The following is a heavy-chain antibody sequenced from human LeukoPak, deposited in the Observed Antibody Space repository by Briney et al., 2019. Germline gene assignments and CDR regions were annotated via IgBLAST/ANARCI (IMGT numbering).Heavy chain of an antibody. D-gene: IGHD4-17*01. V-gene: IGHV3-30*04. CDR1: GFTFSTYA. J-gene: IGHJ4*02. Sequence: GGSLRLSCTASGFTFSTYAIHWVRQAPGKGLEWVAVISYDGSNKKYADSVKGRFTISRDNSQNTLWLQMNSLGAEDTAIYYCARESGDYYFDYWSQGALVTVSS. CDR3: ARESGDYYFDY. CDR2: ISYDGSNK.